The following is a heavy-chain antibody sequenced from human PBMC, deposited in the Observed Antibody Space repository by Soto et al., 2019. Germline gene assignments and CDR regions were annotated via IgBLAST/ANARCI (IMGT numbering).Heavy chain of an antibody. CDR1: GFTFSSYA. J-gene: IGHJ4*02. CDR2: ISGSGGST. D-gene: IGHD1-26*01. Sequence: EVQLLESGGGLVQPGGSLRLSCAASGFTFSSYAMRWVRQAPVKGLEWVSAISGSGGSTYYADSVKGRFTISRDNSKNTLYLQMNSLRAADTAVYYCASRGSGSYYDYWGEGTLVTVSS. CDR3: ASRGSGSYYDY. V-gene: IGHV3-23*01.